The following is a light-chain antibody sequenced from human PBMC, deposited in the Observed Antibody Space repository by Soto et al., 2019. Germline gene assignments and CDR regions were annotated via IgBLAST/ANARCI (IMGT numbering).Light chain of an antibody. Sequence: GDRVTITCRASQSISSWLAWYQQKPGKAPKFLIYDASNLERGVPSRFSGSGSGTEFTLTISSLQPDDFATYYCQQYSSYWTFGQGTKVEIK. V-gene: IGKV1-5*01. CDR2: DAS. J-gene: IGKJ1*01. CDR1: QSISSW. CDR3: QQYSSYWT.